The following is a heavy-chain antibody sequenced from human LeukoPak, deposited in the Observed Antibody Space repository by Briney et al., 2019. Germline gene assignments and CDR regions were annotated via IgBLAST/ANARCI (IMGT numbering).Heavy chain of an antibody. J-gene: IGHJ4*02. D-gene: IGHD1-7*01. CDR2: IYYSGST. Sequence: SETLSLTCTVSGGSISSYYWSWIRQPPGNGLEWIGYIYYSGSTNYNPSLRSRVTISLEMSKHQFSLNLTSVTAADTAVYYCASNTGTVFDYWGQGALVTVSS. V-gene: IGHV4-59*01. CDR3: ASNTGTVFDY. CDR1: GGSISSYY.